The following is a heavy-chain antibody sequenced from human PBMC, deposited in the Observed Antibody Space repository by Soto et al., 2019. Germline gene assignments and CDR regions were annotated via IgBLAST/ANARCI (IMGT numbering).Heavy chain of an antibody. CDR3: ARGWEWFDP. J-gene: IGHJ5*02. V-gene: IGHV4-59*01. CDR2: IYYSGST. CDR1: GGSISSYY. Sequence: QVQLQESGPGLVKPSETLSLTCTVSGGSISSYYWSWIRQPPGKGLEWIGYIYYSGSTNYNPSLKSRVTISVDTSKNQFSLKLSSVTAADTAVYYCARGWEWFDPWGQGTLVTVSS. D-gene: IGHD1-26*01.